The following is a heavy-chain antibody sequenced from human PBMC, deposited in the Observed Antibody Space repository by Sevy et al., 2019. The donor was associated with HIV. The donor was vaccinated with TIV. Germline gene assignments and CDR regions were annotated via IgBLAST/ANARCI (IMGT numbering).Heavy chain of an antibody. CDR1: GGTFSSYA. CDR2: IIPIFGTA. Sequence: ASVKVSCKASGGTFSSYAISWVRQAPGQGLEWMGGIIPIFGTANYAQKFQGRVTITADESTSTAYMELSSLRSEDTAVYHCARAVGGATVTETVGYYYGMDVWGQGTTVTVSS. D-gene: IGHD4-17*01. J-gene: IGHJ6*02. V-gene: IGHV1-69*13. CDR3: ARAVGGATVTETVGYYYGMDV.